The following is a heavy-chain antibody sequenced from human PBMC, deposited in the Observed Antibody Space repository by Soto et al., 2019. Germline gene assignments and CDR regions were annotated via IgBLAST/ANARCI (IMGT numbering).Heavy chain of an antibody. CDR3: ASPGYFDP. CDR2: ISTRSDYT. J-gene: IGHJ5*02. D-gene: IGHD1-1*01. Sequence: PGGSLRLSCAASGFTLSIYSMNWVRQAPGKGLEWVSSISTRSDYTFYADSVKGRFTISRDNAKNSLYLQMNSLRAEDTAVYYCASPGYFDPWGQGTLVTVS. CDR1: GFTLSIYS. V-gene: IGHV3-21*01.